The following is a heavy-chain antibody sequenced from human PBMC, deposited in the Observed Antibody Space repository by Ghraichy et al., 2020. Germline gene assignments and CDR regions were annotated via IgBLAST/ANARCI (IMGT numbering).Heavy chain of an antibody. CDR2: IYDGGST. D-gene: IGHD4/OR15-4a*01. CDR3: ARDYDVDYVINGSKGY. J-gene: IGHJ4*02. CDR1: GFTVSNNF. Sequence: GGSLRLSCAASGFTVSNNFMSWVRQAPGKGLEWVSVIYDGGSTYYADSVKGRFTISRDNSKNTLYLQMNNLRAEDTAVYYCARDYDVDYVINGSKGYWGQGTLVTVSS. V-gene: IGHV3-66*01.